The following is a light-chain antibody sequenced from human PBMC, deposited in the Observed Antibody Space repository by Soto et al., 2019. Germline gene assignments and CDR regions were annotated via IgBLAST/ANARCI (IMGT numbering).Light chain of an antibody. CDR1: SSNIGNNY. Sequence: QSGLTQPPSVSAAPGQKVTIYCSGSSSNIGNNYVSWYQQLPGTAPKLLIYDNNKRPSGIPDRFSGSKSGTSATLGITGLQTGDEADYYCGTWDSSLSAGGFYVFGTGTKVTVL. CDR3: GTWDSSLSAGGFYV. V-gene: IGLV1-51*01. J-gene: IGLJ1*01. CDR2: DNN.